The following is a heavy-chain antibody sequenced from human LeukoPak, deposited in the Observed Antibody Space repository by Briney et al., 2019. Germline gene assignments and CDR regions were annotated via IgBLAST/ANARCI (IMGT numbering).Heavy chain of an antibody. CDR2: NTYSGST. D-gene: IGHD3-9*01. V-gene: IGHV4-59*08. J-gene: IGHJ3*02. Sequence: SETLSLTCTVSGGSISSYYWRWFRRPPAEGRVGMGHNTYSGSTNYYPSLKSRVTISIYTSKNQCSLKLRSVTDADTAIYCCARQVYDILTGYIDAFDIWVQGTMVTVCS. CDR1: GGSISSYY. CDR3: ARQVYDILTGYIDAFDI.